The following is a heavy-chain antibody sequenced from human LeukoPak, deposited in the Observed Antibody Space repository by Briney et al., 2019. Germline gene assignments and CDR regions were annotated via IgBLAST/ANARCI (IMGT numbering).Heavy chain of an antibody. D-gene: IGHD5-18*01. J-gene: IGHJ4*02. CDR3: AKEGGNVDTAMVTGY. CDR2: ISYDGSNK. V-gene: IGHV3-30*18. CDR1: GFTFSSYG. Sequence: PGGSLRLSCAASGFTFSSYGMHWVRQAPGKGLEWVAVISYDGSNKYYADSVKGRFTISRDNSKNTLYLQMNSLRAEDTAVYYCAKEGGNVDTAMVTGYWGQGTLVTVSS.